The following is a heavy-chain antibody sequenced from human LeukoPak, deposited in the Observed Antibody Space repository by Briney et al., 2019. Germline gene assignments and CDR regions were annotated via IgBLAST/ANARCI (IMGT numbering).Heavy chain of an antibody. CDR3: ATFTGIGELRAYAFDI. V-gene: IGHV3-7*01. CDR1: GFTFSSYW. CDR2: IKQDGSEK. Sequence: GGSLRLSCAASGFTFSSYWMTWVRQAPGKGLEWVANIKQDGSEKYYVDSVKGRFTISRDNAKNSLYLQMNSLRAEDTAVYYCATFTGIGELRAYAFDIWGQGTMVTVSS. D-gene: IGHD1-7*01. J-gene: IGHJ3*02.